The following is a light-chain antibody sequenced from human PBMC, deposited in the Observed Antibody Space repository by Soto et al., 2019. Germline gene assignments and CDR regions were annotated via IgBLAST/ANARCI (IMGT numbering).Light chain of an antibody. CDR1: QSVXXY. Sequence: EIVLTQSPXXLXXXXXXXXXXXXXXXQSVXXYLAWYQQKPGQAPRLLIYDASNRATGIPARFSGSGSGTDFTPTISSLEPEDFAVYYCQQRSNWPLVTFGQGTRLEIK. J-gene: IGKJ5*01. CDR3: QQRSNWPLVT. CDR2: DAS. V-gene: IGKV3-11*01.